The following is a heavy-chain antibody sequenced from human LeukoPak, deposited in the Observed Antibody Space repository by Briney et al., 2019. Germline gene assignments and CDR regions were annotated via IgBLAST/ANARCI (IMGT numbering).Heavy chain of an antibody. V-gene: IGHV1-8*03. CDR2: MNPNSGNT. CDR3: ARYSGSYYYFDY. J-gene: IGHJ4*02. D-gene: IGHD1-26*01. Sequence: ASVKVSCKASGYTFTSYDINWVRQATGQGLEWMGWMNPNSGNTGYAQKFQGRVTITRNTSISTAYMELGSLRSEDTAVYYCARYSGSYYYFDYWGQGTLVTVSS. CDR1: GYTFTSYD.